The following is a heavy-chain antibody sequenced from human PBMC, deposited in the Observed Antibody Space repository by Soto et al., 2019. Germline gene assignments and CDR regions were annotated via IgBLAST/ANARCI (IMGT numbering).Heavy chain of an antibody. J-gene: IGHJ3*02. CDR2: ISGSGGST. Sequence: GSLRLSCAASGFTFSSYAMSWVRQAPGKGLEWVSAISGSGGSTYYADSVKGRFTISRDNSKNTLYLQMNSLGAEDTAVYYCAKDLHYYDSSGSPRGDAFDIWGQGTMVTVSS. CDR1: GFTFSSYA. V-gene: IGHV3-23*01. CDR3: AKDLHYYDSSGSPRGDAFDI. D-gene: IGHD3-22*01.